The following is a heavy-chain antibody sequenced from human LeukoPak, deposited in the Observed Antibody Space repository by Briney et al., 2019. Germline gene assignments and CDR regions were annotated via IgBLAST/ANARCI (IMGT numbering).Heavy chain of an antibody. Sequence: GGSLRLSCAASGFTFSSYAMSWVRQAPGKGLEWVSGISSSGGSTYYADSVKGRFTISRDNSENTLYLQMNSLKAEDTAVYYCAKGYSDFWSGYLGWFDPWGQGTLVTVSS. V-gene: IGHV3-23*01. J-gene: IGHJ5*02. CDR1: GFTFSSYA. D-gene: IGHD3-3*01. CDR3: AKGYSDFWSGYLGWFDP. CDR2: ISSSGGST.